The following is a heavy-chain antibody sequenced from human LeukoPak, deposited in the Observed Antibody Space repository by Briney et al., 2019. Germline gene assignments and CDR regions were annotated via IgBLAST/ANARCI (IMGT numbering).Heavy chain of an antibody. CDR2: ISAYNGNT. J-gene: IGHJ5*02. D-gene: IGHD3-10*01. V-gene: IGHV1-18*01. CDR3: ARSELLWFGELSPTFDP. Sequence: ASVKVSCKASGYTFTSYGISWVRQAPGQGLEWMGWISAYNGNTNYAQKLQGRVTMTTDTSTSTAYMELRSLRSDDTAAYYCARSELLWFGELSPTFDPWGQGTLVTVSS. CDR1: GYTFTSYG.